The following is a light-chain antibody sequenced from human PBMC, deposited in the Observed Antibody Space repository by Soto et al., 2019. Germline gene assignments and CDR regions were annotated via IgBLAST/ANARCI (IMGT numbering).Light chain of an antibody. V-gene: IGKV1-27*01. J-gene: IGKJ1*01. Sequence: DIQMTQSPSSLSASVGDRVTVTCRASQGISNYLAWYQQKPGKVPKLLIYAASTLQPGVPSRFSGSGSGTDFTLTISSLQTEDVATYYCQKHNSPPWTFGQGTKVEIK. CDR2: AAS. CDR3: QKHNSPPWT. CDR1: QGISNY.